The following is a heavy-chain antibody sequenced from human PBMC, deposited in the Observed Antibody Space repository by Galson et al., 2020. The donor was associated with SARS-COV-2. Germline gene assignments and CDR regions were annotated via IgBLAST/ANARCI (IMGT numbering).Heavy chain of an antibody. Sequence: ASVKVSCKVSGYTLTELSMHWVRQAPGKGLEWMGGFDPEDGETTYAQKFQGRVTMTEDTSTDTAYMELSSLRSEDTAVYYCATGPVVGVVIGGWFDPWGQGTLVTVSS. J-gene: IGHJ5*02. CDR1: GYTLTELS. D-gene: IGHD3-3*01. CDR3: ATGPVVGVVIGGWFDP. CDR2: FDPEDGET. V-gene: IGHV1-24*01.